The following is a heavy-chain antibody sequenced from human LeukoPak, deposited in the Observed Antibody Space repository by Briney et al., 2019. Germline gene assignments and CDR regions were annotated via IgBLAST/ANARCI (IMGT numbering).Heavy chain of an antibody. CDR1: SASISSYY. J-gene: IGHJ4*02. D-gene: IGHD1/OR15-1a*01. V-gene: IGHV4-59*01. CDR3: AKEGVNTEFDY. Sequence: SETLSLTCTVSSASISSYYWSWIRQPPGRGLEWIGFIYYTGSTTYNPSLKSRVTISIDTSKSQFSLKLSSVTAADTAVYYCAKEGVNTEFDYWGQGILVTVSS. CDR2: IYYTGST.